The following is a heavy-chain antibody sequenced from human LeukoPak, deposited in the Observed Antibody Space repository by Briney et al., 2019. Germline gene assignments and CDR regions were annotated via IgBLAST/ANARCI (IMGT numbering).Heavy chain of an antibody. D-gene: IGHD6-13*01. Sequence: SETLSLTCTVSGGSISSYYWSWIRQPAGKGLEWIGRIYTSGSTNYNPSLKSRVTMSVDTSKNQFSLKLSSVTAADTAVYYCARDPRIAAAGNWFDPWGQGTLVTVSS. CDR2: IYTSGST. V-gene: IGHV4-4*07. CDR1: GGSISSYY. CDR3: ARDPRIAAAGNWFDP. J-gene: IGHJ5*02.